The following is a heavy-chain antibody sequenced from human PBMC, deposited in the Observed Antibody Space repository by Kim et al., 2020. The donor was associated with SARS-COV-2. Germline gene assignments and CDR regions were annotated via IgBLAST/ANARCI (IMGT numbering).Heavy chain of an antibody. D-gene: IGHD6-19*01. J-gene: IGHJ4*02. CDR2: VYYSGMT. V-gene: IGHV4-59*01. CDR1: GGSISSDY. Sequence: SETLSLTCSVSGGSISSDYWTWIRQPPGKGLEWIGFVYYSGMTRYNPSLMSRVASFVDPSKSHFSLTLTSVTAADTAVYFCARIPDLAGWPFDSWGQGILV. CDR3: ARIPDLAGWPFDS.